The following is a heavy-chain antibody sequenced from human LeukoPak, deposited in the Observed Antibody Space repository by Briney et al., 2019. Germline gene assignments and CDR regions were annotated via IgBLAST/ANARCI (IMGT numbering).Heavy chain of an antibody. CDR1: GFTFSSYE. CDR3: ARTYGDYGYYFDY. D-gene: IGHD4-17*01. CDR2: ISSSGSTI. Sequence: GGSLRLSCAASGFTFSSYEMNWVRQAPGKGLEWVSYISSSGSTIYYADSVKGRFTISRDNAKNSLYLQMNSLRAEDTAVYYCARTYGDYGYYFDYWGQGTLVTVSS. V-gene: IGHV3-48*03. J-gene: IGHJ4*02.